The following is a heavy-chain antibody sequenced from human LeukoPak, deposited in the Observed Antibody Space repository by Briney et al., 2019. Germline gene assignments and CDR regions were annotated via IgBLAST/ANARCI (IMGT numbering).Heavy chain of an antibody. Sequence: SGGSLRLSCAASGFTFSSSWMTWVRQAPGKGLEWVSAISGSGGSTYYADSVKGRFTISRDNAKNTLYLQMNSLRAEDTAVYYCARDFYSSGWYPVFDYWGQGTLVTVSS. CDR2: ISGSGGST. D-gene: IGHD6-19*01. CDR3: ARDFYSSGWYPVFDY. J-gene: IGHJ4*02. CDR1: GFTFSSSW. V-gene: IGHV3-23*01.